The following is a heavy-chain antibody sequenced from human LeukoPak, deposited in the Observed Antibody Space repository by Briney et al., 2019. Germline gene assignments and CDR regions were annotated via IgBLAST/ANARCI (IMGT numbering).Heavy chain of an antibody. Sequence: GGSLRLSCVASGFTFSSCNMNWVRQAPGKGLEWVSSISSSGSWIYYADSVKGRFTISRDNAKNSLYLQMNSLRAEDTALYYCAKDIGPLTYHYDTSAYSGAFDYWGQGILVTVSS. CDR1: GFTFSSCN. J-gene: IGHJ4*02. CDR3: AKDIGPLTYHYDTSAYSGAFDY. CDR2: ISSSGSWI. D-gene: IGHD3-22*01. V-gene: IGHV3-21*04.